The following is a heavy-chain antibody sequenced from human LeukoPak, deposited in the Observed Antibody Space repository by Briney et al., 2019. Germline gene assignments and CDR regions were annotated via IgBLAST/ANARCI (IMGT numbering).Heavy chain of an antibody. Sequence: SETLSLTCTVSGGSISSYYWSWIRQPPGKGLEWIGYIYYSGSTNYNPSLKSRVTISVDTSKNQFSLKLSSVTAADTAVYYCARGVQLWPHNPFDYWGQGTLVTVSS. J-gene: IGHJ4*02. CDR2: IYYSGST. CDR1: GGSISSYY. V-gene: IGHV4-59*12. CDR3: ARGVQLWPHNPFDY. D-gene: IGHD5-18*01.